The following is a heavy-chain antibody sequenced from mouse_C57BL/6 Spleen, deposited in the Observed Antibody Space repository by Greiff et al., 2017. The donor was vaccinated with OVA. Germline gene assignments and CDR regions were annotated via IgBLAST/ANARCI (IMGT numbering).Heavy chain of an antibody. CDR2: FYPGSGSI. J-gene: IGHJ4*01. D-gene: IGHD2-3*01. CDR1: GYTFTEYT. CDR3: ARHEDRWQYYAMDY. Sequence: VQLQQSGAELVKPGASVKLSCKASGYTFTEYTIHWVKPRSGQGLARIGWFYPGSGSIKSNEKFKDKATLTADKYSSTVYMELCRLPSEVSAVYFCARHEDRWQYYAMDYWGQGTSVTVSS. V-gene: IGHV1-62-2*01.